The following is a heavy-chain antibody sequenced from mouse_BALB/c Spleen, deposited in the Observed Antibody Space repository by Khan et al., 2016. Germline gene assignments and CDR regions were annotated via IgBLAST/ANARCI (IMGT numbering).Heavy chain of an antibody. CDR3: SRGVYYDEFAY. CDR1: GFNIKDTY. V-gene: IGHV14-3*02. J-gene: IGHJ3*01. Sequence: VQLKESGAELVKPGASVKLSCTVSGFNIKDTYMHWVNQRPEQGLEWIGRIDPANGNTKYDPKFPDKATITADTSSSTAYLRLSILSSEDTVVYYCSRGVYYDEFAYWGQGTLVTVSA. D-gene: IGHD1-1*01. CDR2: IDPANGNT.